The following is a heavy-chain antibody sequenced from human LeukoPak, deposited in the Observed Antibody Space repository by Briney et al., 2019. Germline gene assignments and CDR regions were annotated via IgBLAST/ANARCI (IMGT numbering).Heavy chain of an antibody. CDR1: GGSFSGYY. D-gene: IGHD3-22*01. Sequence: SETLSLTXAVYGGSFSGYYWSWIRQPPGKGLGWIGEINHSGSTNYNPSLKSRVSISVDTSKNQFSLKLSSVTAADTAVYYCARAPITMIVVVDRRANWFDPWGQGTLVAVSS. J-gene: IGHJ5*02. V-gene: IGHV4-34*01. CDR3: ARAPITMIVVVDRRANWFDP. CDR2: INHSGST.